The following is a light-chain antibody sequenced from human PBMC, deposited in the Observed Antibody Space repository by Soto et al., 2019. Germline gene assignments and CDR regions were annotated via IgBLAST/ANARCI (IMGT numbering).Light chain of an antibody. J-gene: IGKJ2*01. CDR3: QEYKSAT. CDR2: DAS. Sequence: DIQMTQSPSTLSASVGDRVTITCRASQSISDWLAWYQQIPGRAPKLLIYDASTLQSGVPSTISGSGSGTEVILTISSLQPDDSASYYCQEYKSATFGQGTKLQIK. CDR1: QSISDW. V-gene: IGKV1-5*01.